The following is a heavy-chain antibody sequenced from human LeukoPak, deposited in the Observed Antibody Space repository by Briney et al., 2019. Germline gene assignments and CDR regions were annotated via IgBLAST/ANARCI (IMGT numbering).Heavy chain of an antibody. CDR2: IYPGDSDT. D-gene: IGHD6-19*01. Sequence: GESLKISCKGSGYRFTSYWIGWVRPMPGKGLEWMGIIYPGDSDTRYSPSFQGQVTISADKSISTAYLQWGSLKASDTAMYYCARAQPSSGCSYWGQGTLVTVSS. CDR1: GYRFTSYW. V-gene: IGHV5-51*01. CDR3: ARAQPSSGCSY. J-gene: IGHJ4*02.